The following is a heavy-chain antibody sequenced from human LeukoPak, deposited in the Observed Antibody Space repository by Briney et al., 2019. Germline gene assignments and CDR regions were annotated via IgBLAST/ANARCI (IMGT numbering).Heavy chain of an antibody. V-gene: IGHV3-30*18. CDR2: ISYDGSNK. CDR1: GYTFSSYA. Sequence: PGGSLRLSCAASGYTFSSYAMHWVRQAPGKGLEWVAVISYDGSNKYYADSVKGRFTISRDNSKNTLYLQMNSLRAEDTAVYYCAKDQTYYYDSSGYYYVAPYYYGMDVWGQGTTVTVSS. CDR3: AKDQTYYYDSSGYYYVAPYYYGMDV. D-gene: IGHD3-22*01. J-gene: IGHJ6*02.